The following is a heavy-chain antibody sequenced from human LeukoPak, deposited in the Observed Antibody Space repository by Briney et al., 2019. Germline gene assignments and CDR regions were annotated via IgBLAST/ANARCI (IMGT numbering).Heavy chain of an antibody. V-gene: IGHV3-21*01. D-gene: IGHD3-22*01. CDR2: ISNGGGFK. Sequence: GGSLRLSCAGSGFSFKNYAMSWVRQAPGKGLEWVSSISNGGGFKSYADSLEGRFAISREKAKNSLYLQMNSLRAEDTAVYYCATEYSDNSGYCFHWGQGTLVTVSS. CDR3: ATEYSDNSGYCFH. J-gene: IGHJ4*02. CDR1: GFSFKNYA.